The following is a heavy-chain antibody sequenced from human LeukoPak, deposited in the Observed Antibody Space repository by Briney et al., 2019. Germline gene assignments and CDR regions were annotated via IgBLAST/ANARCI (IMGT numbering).Heavy chain of an antibody. CDR2: FYYSGST. D-gene: IGHD2-2*01. J-gene: IGHJ5*02. CDR1: GGSVSYYY. Sequence: PSETLSLTCTVSGGSVSYYYWNWIRQPPGKGLEWIGYFYYSGSTYYNPSLKSRVTISVDTSKNQFSLKLSSVTAADTAVYYCARQSCSSTSCYSGSWFDPWGQGTLVTVSS. V-gene: IGHV4-59*08. CDR3: ARQSCSSTSCYSGSWFDP.